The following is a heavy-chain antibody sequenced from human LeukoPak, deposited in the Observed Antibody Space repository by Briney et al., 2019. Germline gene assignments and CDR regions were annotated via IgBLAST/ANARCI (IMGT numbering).Heavy chain of an antibody. D-gene: IGHD7-27*01. CDR3: ARLWGSPPHSNFDY. CDR1: GFTFSSYS. CDR2: IWDSGTPI. J-gene: IGHJ4*02. V-gene: IGHV3-21*05. Sequence: GGSLRLSCAASGFTFSSYSMTWVRQAPGMGLEWISYIWDSGTPIYYADSVKGRFTISRDNAKNSLYLQMNSLRAEDTAVYYCARLWGSPPHSNFDYWGQGTLVTVSS.